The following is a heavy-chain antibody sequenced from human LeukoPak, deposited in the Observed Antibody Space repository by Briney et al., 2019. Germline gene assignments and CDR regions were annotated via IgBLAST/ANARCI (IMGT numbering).Heavy chain of an antibody. CDR3: AKDAGQYQLLYHGMDV. CDR1: GFTFNYAW. V-gene: IGHV3-15*04. D-gene: IGHD2-2*02. Sequence: GGSLRLSCAASGFTFNYAWMSWVRQVPGKGLEWVGQTVSEIDGGTTDYATPVKGRFTISRDNSKNTLYLQMNSLRAEDTAVYYCAKDAGQYQLLYHGMDVWGQGTTVTVSS. CDR2: TVSEIDGGTT. J-gene: IGHJ6*02.